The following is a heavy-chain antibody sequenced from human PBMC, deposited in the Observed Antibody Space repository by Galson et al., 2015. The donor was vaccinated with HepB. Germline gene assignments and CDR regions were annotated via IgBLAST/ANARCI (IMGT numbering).Heavy chain of an antibody. V-gene: IGHV3-53*01. CDR2: IYSGGST. J-gene: IGHJ4*02. CDR1: GLTVSINC. CDR3: ARGASDGGLFDY. Sequence: SLRLSCAASGLTVSINCFSWVRQAPGKGLESVSLIYSGGSTHYAESVKGRFTISRDNSKDTLYLQMNSLRAEDTAVYYCARGASDGGLFDYWGQGALVTVSS. D-gene: IGHD3-16*01.